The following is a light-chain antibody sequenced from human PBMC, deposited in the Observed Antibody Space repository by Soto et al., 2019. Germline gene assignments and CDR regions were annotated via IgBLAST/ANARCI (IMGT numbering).Light chain of an antibody. CDR2: GAS. V-gene: IGKV3-15*01. CDR1: QSVSSN. J-gene: IGKJ1*01. CDR3: QHYNNWPPWT. Sequence: EVVMTQSPATLSGSPGERATLSCRASQSVSSNLAWYQQKPGQAPRLLIYGASTRATGIPARFSGSGSGTEFTLTISSLQPEDFAVYYCQHYNNWPPWTFGQGTKVDIK.